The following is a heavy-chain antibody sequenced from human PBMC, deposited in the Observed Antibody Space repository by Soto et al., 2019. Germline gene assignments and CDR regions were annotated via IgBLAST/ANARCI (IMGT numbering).Heavy chain of an antibody. D-gene: IGHD1-26*01. CDR2: ISDNGKYI. J-gene: IGHJ4*01. CDR3: ARDVENGKNSYVY. CDR1: GFTFRLYS. Sequence: PGGSLRLSCAASGFTFRLYSLNWVRQAPGKGLEWVSSISDNGKYIYYADSVKGRFTISRDNAKNSLYLQMNSLRAEDTAVYYCARDVENGKNSYVYCGHGTLVTVSS. V-gene: IGHV3-21*01.